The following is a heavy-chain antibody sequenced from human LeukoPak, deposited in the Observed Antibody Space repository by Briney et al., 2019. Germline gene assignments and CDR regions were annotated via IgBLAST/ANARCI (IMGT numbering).Heavy chain of an antibody. CDR2: INRDGGNT. D-gene: IGHD3-10*01. CDR3: AREAYGNYDYDR. CDR1: VFSFRTLW. Sequence: PGGSVRLSCAVSVFSFRTLWIQWVREAPGKGLVGVSRINRDGGNTVYADSTKGRFTISRDNVKNTVYLQMNSPRAEDTAVYYCAREAYGNYDYDRWGQGTMVIVSS. J-gene: IGHJ3*02. V-gene: IGHV3-74*01.